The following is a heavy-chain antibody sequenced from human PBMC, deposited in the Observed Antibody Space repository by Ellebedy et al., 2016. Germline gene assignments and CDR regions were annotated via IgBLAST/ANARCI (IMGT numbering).Heavy chain of an antibody. V-gene: IGHV4-39*07. CDR3: AREGGDDGGTRSDY. J-gene: IGHJ4*02. Sequence: SETLSLXCSFSGNSASSSRYFWGWIRQPPGKGLEWIASIYYSGTPHYNPSLKSRVTISLDTSKNQFSLKLSSVTAADTAMYYCAREGGDDGGTRSDYWGQGTLVAVSS. D-gene: IGHD1-1*01. CDR1: GNSASSSRYF. CDR2: IYYSGTP.